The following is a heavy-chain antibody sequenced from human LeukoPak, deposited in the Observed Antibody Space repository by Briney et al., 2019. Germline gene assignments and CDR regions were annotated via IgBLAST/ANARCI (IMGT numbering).Heavy chain of an antibody. J-gene: IGHJ4*02. D-gene: IGHD3-16*02. CDR3: ARSQSGVIIFFDY. CDR2: IYYSGST. CDR1: GGSISRYY. Sequence: PSETLSLTCTVSGGSISRYYWSWIRQPPGKGLEWIGYIYYSGSTNYNPSLKSRVTISVDTSKNQFSLKLSSVTAADTAVYYCARSQSGVIIFFDYWGQGTLVTVSS. V-gene: IGHV4-59*01.